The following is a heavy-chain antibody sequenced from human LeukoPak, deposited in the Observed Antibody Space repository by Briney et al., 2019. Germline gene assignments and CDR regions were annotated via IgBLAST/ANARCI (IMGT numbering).Heavy chain of an antibody. J-gene: IGHJ6*02. V-gene: IGHV4-59*01. CDR3: ARVSPDYDILTGYYSDYYYYGMDV. CDR1: GGSISSYY. D-gene: IGHD3-9*01. Sequence: SETLSLTCTVSGGSISSYYWSWIRQPPGKGLEWIGYIYYSGSTNYNPSLKSRVTISVDTSKNQFSLKLSSVTAADTAVYYCARVSPDYDILTGYYSDYYYYGMDVWGQGTTVTVSS. CDR2: IYYSGST.